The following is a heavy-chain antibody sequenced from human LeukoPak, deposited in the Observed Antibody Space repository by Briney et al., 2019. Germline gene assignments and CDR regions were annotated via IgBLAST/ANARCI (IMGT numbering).Heavy chain of an antibody. CDR1: GFTFSSYW. CDR2: IKQDGSEK. D-gene: IGHD1-7*01. V-gene: IGHV3-7*01. Sequence: PGGSLRLSCAASGFTFSSYWMSWVRQAPGKGLEWVANIKQDGSEKYYVDSVKGRFTISRDNAKNSLYLQMNSLRAEDTAVYYCARGLLNWDSPVEYYFDYWGQGTLVTVSS. CDR3: ARGLLNWDSPVEYYFDY. J-gene: IGHJ4*02.